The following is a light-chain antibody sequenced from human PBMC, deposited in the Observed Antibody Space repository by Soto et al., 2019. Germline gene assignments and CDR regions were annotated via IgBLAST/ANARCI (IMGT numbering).Light chain of an antibody. CDR3: SSYASSSPFV. J-gene: IGLJ1*01. CDR1: GSDVGGYKY. Sequence: QSALTQPASVSGSPGQSITISCTGTGSDVGGYKYVSWYQQLPGKAPKLMIYDVSYRPSGVSDRFSGSKSGNTASLIISGLQAEDDADYYCSSYASSSPFVFGTGTKLTVL. CDR2: DVS. V-gene: IGLV2-14*01.